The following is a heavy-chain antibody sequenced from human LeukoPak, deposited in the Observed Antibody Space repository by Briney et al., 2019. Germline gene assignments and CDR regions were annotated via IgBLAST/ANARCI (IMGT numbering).Heavy chain of an antibody. CDR3: AKDRGEVPARGWFDP. Sequence: GGSLRLSCAASGNTLSSYPMRWARQAPGKGLEWVSVISGSGAGTYYTDSVKGRFTISRDNSKNTLYLQMNSLRAEDTAVYYCAKDRGEVPARGWFDPWGQGTLVTVSS. V-gene: IGHV3-23*01. J-gene: IGHJ5*02. CDR2: ISGSGAGT. CDR1: GNTLSSYP. D-gene: IGHD2-2*01.